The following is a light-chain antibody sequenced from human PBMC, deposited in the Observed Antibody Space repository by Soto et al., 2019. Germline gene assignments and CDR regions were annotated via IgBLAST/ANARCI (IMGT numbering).Light chain of an antibody. J-gene: IGLJ2*01. CDR3: ASYGGRDDMI. CDR2: GVT. CDR1: SSDVGGYDR. V-gene: IGLV2-8*01. Sequence: QSALTQPPSASGSPGQSVPISCTGTSSDVGGYDRVSWFQQHPGKAPKLIIYGVTDRLSGVPYRFSGSKSGNTASLTDSGLHAEDEADYYCASYGGRDDMIFGGGTTLTVL.